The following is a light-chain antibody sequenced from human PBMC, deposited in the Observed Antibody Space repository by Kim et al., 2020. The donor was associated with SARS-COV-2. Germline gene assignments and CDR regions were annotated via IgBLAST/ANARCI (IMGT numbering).Light chain of an antibody. CDR3: LQHNTYPIT. CDR1: QDIRND. J-gene: IGKJ5*01. V-gene: IGKV1-17*01. CDR2: GAS. Sequence: DIQMTQSPSSLCASVGDRVTITCRASQDIRNDLGWYQQNPGRAPKRLIYGASRLQSGVPSRFSGSGSGTEFTLTISSLQPEDFATYFCLQHNTYPITFGQGTRLEIK.